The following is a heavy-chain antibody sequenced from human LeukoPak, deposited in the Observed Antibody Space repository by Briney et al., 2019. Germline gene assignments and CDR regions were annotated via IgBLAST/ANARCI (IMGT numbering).Heavy chain of an antibody. V-gene: IGHV4-59*08. J-gene: IGHJ4*02. CDR2: IYYSGST. D-gene: IGHD3-9*01. CDR1: GGSISSYY. Sequence: SETLSLTCTVSGGSISSYYWSWIRQPPGKGLEWIGYIYYSGSTNYNPSLKSRVTISVDTSKNQFSLKLSSVTAADTAVYYCARGSGYDILTCYAPFDYWGQGTLVTVSS. CDR3: ARGSGYDILTCYAPFDY.